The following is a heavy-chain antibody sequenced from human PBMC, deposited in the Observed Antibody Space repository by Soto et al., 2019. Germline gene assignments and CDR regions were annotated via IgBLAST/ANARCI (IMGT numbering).Heavy chain of an antibody. CDR3: AREAGKVSFDY. CDR1: GFTFSSYG. D-gene: IGHD4-4*01. J-gene: IGHJ4*02. V-gene: IGHV3-30*03. Sequence: QVHLVQSGGGVVQPGRSLRLSCAVSGFTFSSYGMHWVRQAPGKGLEWVAVISYDGNNKYYTDSVKGRFTISRENSKNTLYLQTNFLRTEDTAVYYCAREAGKVSFDYWGQGTVVTVSS. CDR2: ISYDGNNK.